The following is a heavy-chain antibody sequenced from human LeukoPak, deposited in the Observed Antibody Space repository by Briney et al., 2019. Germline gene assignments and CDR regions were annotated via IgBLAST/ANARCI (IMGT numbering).Heavy chain of an antibody. D-gene: IGHD6-19*01. CDR2: INHSGST. V-gene: IGHV4-34*01. Sequence: KPSETLSLTCAVYGGSFSGYYWSWIRQPPGKGLEWIGEINHSGSTNYNPSLKSRVTISVDTSKNQFSLKLSSVTAADTAVYYCARAPFSHSSGPPNYYYYGMDVWGQGTTVTVSS. CDR1: GGSFSGYY. J-gene: IGHJ6*02. CDR3: ARAPFSHSSGPPNYYYYGMDV.